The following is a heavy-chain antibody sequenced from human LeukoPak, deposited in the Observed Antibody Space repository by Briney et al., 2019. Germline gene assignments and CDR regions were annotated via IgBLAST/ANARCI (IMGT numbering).Heavy chain of an antibody. D-gene: IGHD1-26*01. V-gene: IGHV3-23*01. CDR1: GFTFSSYA. CDR3: AKDGELLKYYFDY. CDR2: ISGSGGST. J-gene: IGHJ4*02. Sequence: GGFLRFSCAASGFTFSSYAMSWVRQAPGKGLEWVSAISGSGGSTYYADSVKGRFTISRDNSKNTLYLQMNSLRAEDTAVYYCAKDGELLKYYFDYWGQGTLVTVSS.